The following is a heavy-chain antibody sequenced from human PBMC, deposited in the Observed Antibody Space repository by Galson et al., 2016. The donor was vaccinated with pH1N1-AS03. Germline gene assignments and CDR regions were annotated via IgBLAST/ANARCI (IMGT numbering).Heavy chain of an antibody. CDR3: SRDPRTAFDI. V-gene: IGHV3-74*03. J-gene: IGHJ3*02. CDR2: INSDGSGT. CDR1: GVTFSYYW. Sequence: SLRLSCAASGVTFSYYWMQWVRQAPGKGLVWVSGINSDGSGTMYADSVKGRFTISRDNAKNTLYLQMNSLRAEDTAIYYCSRDPRTAFDIWGQGTTVTVSS.